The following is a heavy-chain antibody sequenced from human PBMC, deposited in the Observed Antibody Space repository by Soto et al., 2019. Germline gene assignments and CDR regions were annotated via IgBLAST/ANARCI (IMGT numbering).Heavy chain of an antibody. CDR2: VYWDDDK. V-gene: IGHV2-5*02. J-gene: IGHJ5*02. CDR1: GFSLSTSGVA. Sequence: QITLKESGPTLVKPTQTLTLTCSFSGFSLSTSGVAVGWIRQPPGKALEWLALVYWDDDKRYSPSLKDRLTITKDTSNTQIFITMTNIEPADTATYDCAQSHGSRILGVVIGSHWFDPWGPGIMVTASS. D-gene: IGHD3-3*02. CDR3: AQSHGSRILGVVIGSHWFDP.